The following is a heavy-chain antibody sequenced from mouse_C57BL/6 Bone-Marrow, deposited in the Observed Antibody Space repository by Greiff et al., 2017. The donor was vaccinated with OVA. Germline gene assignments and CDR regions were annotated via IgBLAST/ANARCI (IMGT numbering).Heavy chain of an antibody. CDR1: GYTFTDYE. Sequence: QVQLQQSGAELVRPGASVTLSCKASGYTFTDYEMHWVKQTPVHGLEWIGAIDPETGGTAYNQKFKGKAILTADKSSSTAYMELRSLTSEDYAVYYCTSSRRIWYFDVWGTGTTVTVSS. CDR2: IDPETGGT. J-gene: IGHJ1*03. CDR3: TSSRRIWYFDV. V-gene: IGHV1-15*01.